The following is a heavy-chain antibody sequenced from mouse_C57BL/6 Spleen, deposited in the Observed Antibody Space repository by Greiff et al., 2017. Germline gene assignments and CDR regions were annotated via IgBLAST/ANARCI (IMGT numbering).Heavy chain of an antibody. J-gene: IGHJ3*01. Sequence: VQLKESGPGMVKPSQSLSLTCTVTGYSITSGYDWHWIRHFPGNKLEWMGYISYSGSTNYNPSLKSRISITHDTSKNHFFLKLNSVTTEDTATYYCAREETGTWFAYWGQGTLVTVSA. CDR2: ISYSGST. V-gene: IGHV3-1*01. CDR3: AREETGTWFAY. D-gene: IGHD4-1*01. CDR1: GYSITSGYD.